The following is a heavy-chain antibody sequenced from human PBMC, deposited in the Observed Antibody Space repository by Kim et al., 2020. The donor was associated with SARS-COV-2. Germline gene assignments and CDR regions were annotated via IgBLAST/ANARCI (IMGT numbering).Heavy chain of an antibody. J-gene: IGHJ3*02. CDR1: GGSISSSSYY. Sequence: SETLSLTCTVSGGSISSSSYYWGWIRQPPGKGLEWIGRIYYSGSTYYNPSLKSRVTISVDTSKNQFSLKLSSVTAADTAVYYCARWGIVVVPAAMDRHAFDIWGQGTMVTVSS. CDR3: ARWGIVVVPAAMDRHAFDI. V-gene: IGHV4-39*01. CDR2: IYYSGST. D-gene: IGHD2-2*01.